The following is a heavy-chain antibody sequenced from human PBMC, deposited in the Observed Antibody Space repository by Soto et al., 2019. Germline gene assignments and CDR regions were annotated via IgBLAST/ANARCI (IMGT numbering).Heavy chain of an antibody. V-gene: IGHV1-2*04. CDR1: GYSFTDYH. CDR2: INPKSGGT. CDR3: ARGDSTDCSNGVCSFFYNHDMDV. D-gene: IGHD2-8*01. J-gene: IGHJ6*02. Sequence: ASVKVSCKASGYSFTDYHIHWVRQAPGQGLEWLGRINPKSGGTSTAQKFQGWVTMTTDTSISTASMELTRLTSDDTAIYYCARGDSTDCSNGVCSFFYNHDMDVWGQGTPVTVS.